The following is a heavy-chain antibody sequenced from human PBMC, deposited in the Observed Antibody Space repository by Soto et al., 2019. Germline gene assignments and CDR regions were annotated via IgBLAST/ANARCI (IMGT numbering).Heavy chain of an antibody. CDR3: AREVSDSSGYYQLFDD. CDR2: ISSSSSSI. CDR1: KFTFNSYT. Sequence: GGSLRLSCAASKFTFNSYTMNWVRQAPGKGLEWVSSISSSSSSIYYADSVKGRFTISRDYAKNSLYLQMHSLRAEDTAVYYCAREVSDSSGYYQLFDDWGQGTLVTVAS. D-gene: IGHD3-22*01. J-gene: IGHJ4*02. V-gene: IGHV3-21*01.